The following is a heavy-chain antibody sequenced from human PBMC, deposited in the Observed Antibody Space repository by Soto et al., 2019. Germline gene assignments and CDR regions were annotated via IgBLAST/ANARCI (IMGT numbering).Heavy chain of an antibody. D-gene: IGHD3-16*01. CDR2: IYYSGST. J-gene: IGHJ3*02. CDR1: GGSISSYY. V-gene: IGHV4-59*01. CDR3: ARVLSTFGGVIDAFDI. Sequence: QVQLQESGPGLVKPSETLSVTCTVSGGSISSYYWSWIRQPPGKGLEWIGYIYYSGSTNYNPSLKSRVTISVDTSKNQFSLKLSAVNAADTAVYYCARVLSTFGGVIDAFDIWGQGTMVTVSS.